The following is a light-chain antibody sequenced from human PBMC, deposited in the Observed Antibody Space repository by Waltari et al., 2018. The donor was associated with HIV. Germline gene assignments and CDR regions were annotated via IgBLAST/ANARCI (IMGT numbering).Light chain of an antibody. CDR1: QGIRID. CDR3: LQHDSYPRT. V-gene: IGKV1-17*01. CDR2: AIS. J-gene: IGKJ4*01. Sequence: DIQMTQSPSSLSASVRDTVTITCRASQGIRIDLGWYQQKPGKAPQRLIYAISSLQSGVPSRFSGSGSGSQFTLTITGLQPEVSATYYCLQHDSYPRTFGGGTKVEIK.